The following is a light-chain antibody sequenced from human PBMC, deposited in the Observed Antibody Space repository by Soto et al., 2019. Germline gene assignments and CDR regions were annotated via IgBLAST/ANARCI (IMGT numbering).Light chain of an antibody. CDR1: SSDVGGYNY. CDR2: DVS. Sequence: QSALTQPASVSGSPGQSLTISCTGTSSDVGGYNYVSWYQQHPGKAPKLMIYDVSHRPSGFSNRFSGSKSGNTASLTISGLQAEDEADYYCCSYTSSSTPYVFGTGTKLTVL. J-gene: IGLJ1*01. CDR3: CSYTSSSTPYV. V-gene: IGLV2-14*01.